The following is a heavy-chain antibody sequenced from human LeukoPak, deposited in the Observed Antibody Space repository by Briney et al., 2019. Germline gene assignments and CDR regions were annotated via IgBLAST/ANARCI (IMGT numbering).Heavy chain of an antibody. J-gene: IGHJ6*02. CDR2: INNVASHI. CDR1: GFSISSSA. V-gene: IGHV3-21*01. D-gene: IGHD6-19*01. Sequence: GGSLRLSCAASGFSISSSAMNWVRQAPGKGLEWVSSINNVASHIYYAGSVRGRFTISRDNAKNSVYLQMNGLRAEDTAVYYCAKERSSGWNYYGMDVWGQGTTVTVSS. CDR3: AKERSSGWNYYGMDV.